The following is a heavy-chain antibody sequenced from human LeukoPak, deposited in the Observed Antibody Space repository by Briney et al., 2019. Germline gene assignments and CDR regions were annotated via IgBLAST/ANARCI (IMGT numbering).Heavy chain of an antibody. D-gene: IGHD3-22*01. CDR3: ARVFANYYDSSGYYYDY. CDR2: IIPIFGTA. V-gene: IGHV1-69*13. Sequence: ASVKVSCKASGGTFSSYAISWVRQAPGQGLEWMGGIIPIFGTANYAQKFQGRVTITADESTSTAYMELSSLRSEDTAVYYCARVFANYYDSSGYYYDYWGQGTLVNVSS. J-gene: IGHJ4*02. CDR1: GGTFSSYA.